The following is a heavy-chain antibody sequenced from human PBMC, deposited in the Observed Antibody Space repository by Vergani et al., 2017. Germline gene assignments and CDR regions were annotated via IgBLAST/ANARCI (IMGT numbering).Heavy chain of an antibody. Sequence: QVQLVESGGGVVQPGRSLRLSCAASGFTFSSYAMHWVRQAPGKGLEWVAVISYDGSNKYYADSVKGRFTIYRDNSKTTLYLQMNSLRAEATSVYYCARESPAMVRGVTLDYWGQGTLVTVSS. CDR1: GFTFSSYA. J-gene: IGHJ4*02. V-gene: IGHV3-30-3*01. CDR3: ARESPAMVRGVTLDY. D-gene: IGHD3-10*01. CDR2: ISYDGSNK.